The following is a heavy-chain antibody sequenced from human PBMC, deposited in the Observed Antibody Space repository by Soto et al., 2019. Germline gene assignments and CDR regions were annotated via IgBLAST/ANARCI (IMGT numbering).Heavy chain of an antibody. V-gene: IGHV1-46*01. CDR3: ARGGGTLDF. CDR1: GYTFLNYA. CDR2: ISPRDGTA. Sequence: ASVKVSCKASGYTFLNYAMYWVRQAPGQGLEWMGIISPRDGTASYAQNFQGRVTMSRDTSTRTFYMELSSLRSDDTAVYYCARGGGTLDFWGQGTLVTVSS. J-gene: IGHJ4*02.